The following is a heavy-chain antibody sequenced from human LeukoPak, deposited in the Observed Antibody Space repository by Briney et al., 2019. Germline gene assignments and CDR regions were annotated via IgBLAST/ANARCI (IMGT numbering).Heavy chain of an antibody. CDR1: GYTFTGYY. V-gene: IGHV1-2*02. J-gene: IGHJ4*02. D-gene: IGHD3-10*01. CDR2: INPNGGGT. Sequence: GASVKVSCKASGYTFTGYYMHWVRQAPGQGLEWMGWINPNGGGTNYAQKFQGRVTMTRDTSISTAYMELSRLTSDDTAVYHCARHDGSGSYYLYWGQGTLVTVSS. CDR3: ARHDGSGSYYLY.